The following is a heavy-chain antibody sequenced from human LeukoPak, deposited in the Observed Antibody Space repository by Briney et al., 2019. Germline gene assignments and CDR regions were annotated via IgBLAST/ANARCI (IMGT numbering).Heavy chain of an antibody. CDR1: GFTFSRSW. CDR3: ARGSTNWDS. V-gene: IGHV3-7*01. Sequence: GGSLRLSCAASGFTFSRSWMSWIRQAPGKGLEWVANILQDGTEKNYVDSVRGRLTISRDNAKNSLYLQMNSLRAEDTAVYYCARGSTNWDSWGQGILVTVSS. CDR2: ILQDGTEK. J-gene: IGHJ4*02. D-gene: IGHD7-27*01.